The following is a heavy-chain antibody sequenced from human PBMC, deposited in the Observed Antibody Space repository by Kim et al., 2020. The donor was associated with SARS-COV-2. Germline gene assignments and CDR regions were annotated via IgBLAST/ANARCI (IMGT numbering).Heavy chain of an antibody. J-gene: IGHJ4*02. CDR3: ARLYSSSWYFDY. Sequence: YVDSVKGRFTISRDTAKNSLYLQMNSLRAEDTAVYYCARLYSSSWYFDYWCQGTLVTVSS. V-gene: IGHV3-7*03. D-gene: IGHD6-13*01.